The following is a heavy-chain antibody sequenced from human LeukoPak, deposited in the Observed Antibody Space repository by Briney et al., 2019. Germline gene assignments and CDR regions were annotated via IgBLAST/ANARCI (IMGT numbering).Heavy chain of an antibody. Sequence: GGSLRLSCAASGFTFSSYGMSWVRQAPGKGLEWISAISGSGGSTYYADSVKGRFTISRDNSKNTLYLQMNSLRAEDTAVYYCAKQIVGATLYDYWGQGTLVTVSS. V-gene: IGHV3-23*01. CDR3: AKQIVGATLYDY. CDR1: GFTFSSYG. CDR2: ISGSGGST. D-gene: IGHD1-26*01. J-gene: IGHJ4*02.